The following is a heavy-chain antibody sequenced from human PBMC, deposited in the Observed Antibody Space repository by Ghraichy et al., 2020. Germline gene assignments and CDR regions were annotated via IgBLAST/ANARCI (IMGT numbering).Heavy chain of an antibody. J-gene: IGHJ4*02. CDR2: IYSSGST. CDR3: ARGAHDYAFDY. D-gene: IGHD4-17*01. CDR1: GGSISTYY. V-gene: IGHV4-4*07. Sequence: SETLSLTCTVSGGSISTYYWSWIRQPAGKGLEWIGRIYSSGSTNYNPSLKSRVTMSVDMSKNQFSLKLGSVTAADTAVYYCARGAHDYAFDYWGQGLQVVVSS.